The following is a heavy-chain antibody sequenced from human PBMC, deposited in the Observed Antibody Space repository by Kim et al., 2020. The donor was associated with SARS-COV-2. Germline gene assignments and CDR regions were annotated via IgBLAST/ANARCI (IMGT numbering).Heavy chain of an antibody. D-gene: IGHD3-10*01. J-gene: IGHJ4*02. Sequence: YYADAVKGRFTISRDNSKNTLYLQMNSLKAAETAVYYCAKMPSYGSGRGYWGQGTLVTVSS. CDR3: AKMPSYGSGRGY. V-gene: IGHV3-23*01.